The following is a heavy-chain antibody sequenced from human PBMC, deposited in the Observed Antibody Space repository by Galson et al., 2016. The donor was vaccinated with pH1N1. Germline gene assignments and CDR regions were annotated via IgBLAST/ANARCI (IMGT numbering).Heavy chain of an antibody. CDR3: ARDAPGGYQCYGMDV. CDR1: GYTFRRYG. D-gene: IGHD3-16*01. V-gene: IGHV1-18*04. CDR2: ISVYDGNT. Sequence: SVKVSCKASGYTFRRYGISWVRQAPGQGLEWMGWISVYDGNTNYAQKLQGRVTMTTDTPTSPAYMELRSLRSDDTAVYYCARDAPGGYQCYGMDVWGQGTTVTVSS. J-gene: IGHJ6*02.